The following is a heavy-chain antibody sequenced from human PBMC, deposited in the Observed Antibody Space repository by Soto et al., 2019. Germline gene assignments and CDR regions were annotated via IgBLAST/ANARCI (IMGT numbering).Heavy chain of an antibody. CDR2: IIIAGGGT. CDR3: AAELYSGGRCCSFDI. CDR1: GIIFSNSA. J-gene: IGHJ3*02. Sequence: QMQVVQSGPEVKKPGTSVTVSCKTSGIIFSNSAVQWVRQARGQRLEWLGYIIIAGGGTKYSQNLQGKITITRDMSTKTAYMELRSLRSEDTAIYYCAAELYSGGRCCSFDIWGQGTMITVSS. V-gene: IGHV1-58*01. D-gene: IGHD2-15*01.